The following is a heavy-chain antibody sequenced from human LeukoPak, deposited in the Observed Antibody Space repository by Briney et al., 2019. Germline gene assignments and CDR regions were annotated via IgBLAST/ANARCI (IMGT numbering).Heavy chain of an antibody. CDR2: IKQDGSEK. CDR3: ARDRSTSCCHYYYYYMDV. J-gene: IGHJ6*03. CDR1: GFTFSSYW. V-gene: IGHV3-7*01. D-gene: IGHD2-2*01. Sequence: GGSLRLSCAASGFTFSSYWMSWVRQAPGKGLEWVDNIKQDGSEKYYVDSVKGRFTISRDNAKNSLYLQMNSLRAEGTAVYYCARDRSTSCCHYYYYYMDVWGKGTTVTVSS.